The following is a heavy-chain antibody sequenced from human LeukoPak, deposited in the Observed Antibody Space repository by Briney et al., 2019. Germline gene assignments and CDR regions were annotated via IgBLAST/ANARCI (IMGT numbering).Heavy chain of an antibody. J-gene: IGHJ4*02. V-gene: IGHV3-30*04. Sequence: PGRSLRLSCAASGFTFSSYAMHWVRQAPGKGLEWVAVISYDGSNKYYADSVKDRFTISRDNSKNTLYLQMNSLRAEDTAVYYCARERNGHPFDYWGQGTLVTVSS. D-gene: IGHD1-1*01. CDR3: ARERNGHPFDY. CDR2: ISYDGSNK. CDR1: GFTFSSYA.